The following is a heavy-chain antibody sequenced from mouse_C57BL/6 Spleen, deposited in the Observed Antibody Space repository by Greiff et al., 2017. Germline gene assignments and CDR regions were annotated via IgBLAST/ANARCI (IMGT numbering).Heavy chain of an antibody. Sequence: VHVKQSGAELVRPGASVKLSCTASGFNIKDDYMHWVKQRPEQGLEWIGWIDPENGDTEYASKFQGKAPITADTSSNTAYLQLSSLTSEDTAVYYCTTFITTDDYWGQGTTLTVSS. J-gene: IGHJ2*01. V-gene: IGHV14-4*01. D-gene: IGHD1-1*01. CDR2: IDPENGDT. CDR3: TTFITTDDY. CDR1: GFNIKDDY.